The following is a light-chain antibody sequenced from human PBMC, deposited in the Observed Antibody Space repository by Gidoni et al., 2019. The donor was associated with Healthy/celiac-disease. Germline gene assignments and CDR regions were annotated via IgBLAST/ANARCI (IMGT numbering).Light chain of an antibody. V-gene: IGLV3-21*02. CDR1: NIGGKS. Sequence: SYVLTPPPSVSVAPGQTARITCGGNNIGGKSVHWYQQKPGQAPVLVVYDDNDRPSGIPERFSGSNSGNTATLTISRVEAGDEADYSCQVWDSYSDHRVFGGGTKLTVL. CDR2: DDN. J-gene: IGLJ2*01. CDR3: QVWDSYSDHRV.